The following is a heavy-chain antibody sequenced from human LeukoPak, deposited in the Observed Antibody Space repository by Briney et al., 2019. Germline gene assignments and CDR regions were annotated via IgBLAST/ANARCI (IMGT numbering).Heavy chain of an antibody. CDR2: ISYDGSNK. V-gene: IGHV3-30*18. Sequence: GGSLRLSCAASGFTFSSYGMHWVRQAPGKGLEWVAVISYDGSNKYYADSVKGRFTISRDNSKNTLYLQMNSLRAEDTVVYYCAKDFPLQYSRGLYYWGQGTLVTVSS. CDR1: GFTFSSYG. J-gene: IGHJ4*02. CDR3: AKDFPLQYSRGLYY. D-gene: IGHD6-19*01.